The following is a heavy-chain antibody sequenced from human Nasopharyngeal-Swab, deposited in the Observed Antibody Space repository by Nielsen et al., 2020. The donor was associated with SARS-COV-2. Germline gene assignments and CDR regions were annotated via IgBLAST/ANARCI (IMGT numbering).Heavy chain of an antibody. CDR3: ARAIVVVPAAIEYYFDY. CDR2: INAGNGNT. D-gene: IGHD2-2*02. V-gene: IGHV1-3*01. J-gene: IGHJ4*02. Sequence: ASVTVSCKASGYTFTSYAMHWVRQAPGQRLEWMGWINAGNGNTKYSQKFQGRVTITRDTSASTAYMELSSLRSEDTAVYYCARAIVVVPAAIEYYFDYWGQGTLVTVSS. CDR1: GYTFTSYA.